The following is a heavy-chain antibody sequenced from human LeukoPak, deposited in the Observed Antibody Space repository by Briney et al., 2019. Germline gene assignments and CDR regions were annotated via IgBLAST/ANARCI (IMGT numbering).Heavy chain of an antibody. J-gene: IGHJ4*02. CDR3: ARSGLLGTRDGYNYPFDY. Sequence: GASVKVSCKSSGGTFSSYAISWVRQAPAQGLEWMGGIIPIFGTANYSQKFRGRVRITTDESTSTAYMELSSLRSEDTAVYYCARSGLLGTRDGYNYPFDYWGQGTLVTVSS. D-gene: IGHD5-24*01. CDR1: GGTFSSYA. CDR2: IIPIFGTA. V-gene: IGHV1-69*05.